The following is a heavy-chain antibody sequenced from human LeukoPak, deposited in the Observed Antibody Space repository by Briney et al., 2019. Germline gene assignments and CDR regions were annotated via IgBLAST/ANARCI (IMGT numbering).Heavy chain of an antibody. CDR1: GYTFTGYY. V-gene: IGHV7-4-1*02. Sequence: GASVKVSCKASGYTFTGYYMYWVRQAPGQGLEWMGWINTNTGNPTYAQGFTGRFVFSLDTSVSTAYLQISSLKAEDTAVYYCASPGPIAAAGLDVDYWGQGTLVTVSS. D-gene: IGHD6-13*01. CDR3: ASPGPIAAAGLDVDY. CDR2: INTNTGNP. J-gene: IGHJ4*02.